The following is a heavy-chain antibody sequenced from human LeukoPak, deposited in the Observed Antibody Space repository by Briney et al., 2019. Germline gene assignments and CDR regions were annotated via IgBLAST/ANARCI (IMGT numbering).Heavy chain of an antibody. Sequence: SETLSLTCTVSGGSISSYYWSWIRQPPGKGLEWIGYIYYSGTTNYKPSLKSRVTISLATSKNQFSLKLSSVTAADTAVYYCARLCGGDCYGAFDIWGQGTMVTVSP. J-gene: IGHJ3*02. CDR2: IYYSGTT. CDR3: ARLCGGDCYGAFDI. D-gene: IGHD2-21*02. CDR1: GGSISSYY. V-gene: IGHV4-59*08.